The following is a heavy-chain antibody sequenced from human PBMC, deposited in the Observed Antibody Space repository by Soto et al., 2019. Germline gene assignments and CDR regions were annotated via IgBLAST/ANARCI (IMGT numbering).Heavy chain of an antibody. CDR2: INPSGGST. CDR1: GYTFTSYY. CDR3: ARPLAARPPYYYGMDV. V-gene: IGHV1-46*01. J-gene: IGHJ6*02. Sequence: GASVKVYCKASGYTFTSYYMHWVRQTTGQGLEWMGIINPSGGSTSYAQKFQGRVTMTRDTSTSTVYMELSSLRSEDTAVYYCARPLAARPPYYYGMDVWGQGTTVTVSS. D-gene: IGHD6-6*01.